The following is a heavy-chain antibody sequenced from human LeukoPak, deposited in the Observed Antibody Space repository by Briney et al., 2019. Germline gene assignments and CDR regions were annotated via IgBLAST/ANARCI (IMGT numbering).Heavy chain of an antibody. CDR2: INPNSGGT. CDR1: GYTFTGYY. J-gene: IGHJ4*02. V-gene: IGHV1-2*04. CDR3: ATALTYYYDSSGYPRYFDY. Sequence: ASVKVSCKASGYTFTGYYMHWVRQAPGQGLEWMGWINPNSGGTNYAQKFQGWVTMTRDTSISTAYMELSRLRSDDTAVYYCATALTYYYDSSGYPRYFDYWGQGTLVTVSS. D-gene: IGHD3-22*01.